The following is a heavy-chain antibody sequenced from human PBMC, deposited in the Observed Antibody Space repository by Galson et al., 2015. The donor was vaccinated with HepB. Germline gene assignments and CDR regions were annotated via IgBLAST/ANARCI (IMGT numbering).Heavy chain of an antibody. Sequence: SLRLSCAASGFTFSSYWMSWVRQAPGKGLEWVANIKQDEGEKYYVDSVKGRFTISRDNAKNSLYLQMNSLRAEDTAVYYCARDQGWEPVRGSAGPYYFDYWGQGSLVTVSS. J-gene: IGHJ4*02. CDR1: GFTFSSYW. D-gene: IGHD1-26*01. CDR2: IKQDEGEK. V-gene: IGHV3-7*01. CDR3: ARDQGWEPVRGSAGPYYFDY.